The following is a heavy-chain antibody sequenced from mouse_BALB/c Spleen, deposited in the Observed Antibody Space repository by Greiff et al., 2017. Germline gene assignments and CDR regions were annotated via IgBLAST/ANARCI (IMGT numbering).Heavy chain of an antibody. CDR3: ARRSTTWFAY. V-gene: IGHV1-7*01. CDR2: INPSTGYT. J-gene: IGHJ3*01. Sequence: VKLVESGAELAKPGASVKMSCKASGYTFTNYWMHWVKQRPGQGLEWIGYINPSTGYTEYNQKFKDKATLTADKSSSTAYMQLSSLTSEDSAVYYCARRSTTWFAYWGQGTLVTVSA. CDR1: GYTFTNYW.